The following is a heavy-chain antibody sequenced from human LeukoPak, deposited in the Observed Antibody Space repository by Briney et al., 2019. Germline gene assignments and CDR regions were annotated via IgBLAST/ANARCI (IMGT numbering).Heavy chain of an antibody. Sequence: PRASVKVSCKASGGTFSSYTISWVRQAPGQGPEWMGRIIPIFGTANYAQKFQGRVTITTDESTSTAYMELSSLRSEDTAVYYCATRRYCTNGVCPDYWGQGTLVTVSS. CDR2: IIPIFGTA. J-gene: IGHJ4*02. V-gene: IGHV1-69*05. CDR3: ATRRYCTNGVCPDY. CDR1: GGTFSSYT. D-gene: IGHD2-8*01.